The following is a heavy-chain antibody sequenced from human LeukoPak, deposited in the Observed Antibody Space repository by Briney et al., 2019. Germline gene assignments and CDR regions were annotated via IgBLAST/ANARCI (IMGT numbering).Heavy chain of an antibody. CDR1: GYTFTNYY. CDR2: ISAYNGNT. D-gene: IGHD3-9*01. J-gene: IGHJ4*02. CDR3: AHILTGYYMDY. V-gene: IGHV1-18*04. Sequence: ASVKVSCKASGYTFTNYYIHWVRQAPGQGLEWMGWISAYNGNTNYAQKLQGRVTMTTDTSTTTAYMELGSLSSDDTAVYYCAHILTGYYMDYWGQGTLVTVSS.